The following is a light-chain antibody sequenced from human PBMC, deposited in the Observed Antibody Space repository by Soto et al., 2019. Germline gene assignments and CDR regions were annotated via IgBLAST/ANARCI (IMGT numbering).Light chain of an antibody. Sequence: EIVMTLSIARVCVVPGQRVTLCGRASHSVSSNLAWYQQKPGQAPRLLIYGASTRATGIPARFSGSGSGTEFTLTLTRLPSEAFAVYYCQHYTTWPWTFGQGTKVDIK. CDR2: GAS. V-gene: IGKV3-15*01. CDR1: HSVSSN. J-gene: IGKJ1*01. CDR3: QHYTTWPWT.